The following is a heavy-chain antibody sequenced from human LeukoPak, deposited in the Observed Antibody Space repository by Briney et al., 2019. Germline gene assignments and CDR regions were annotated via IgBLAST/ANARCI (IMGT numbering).Heavy chain of an antibody. J-gene: IGHJ4*02. CDR1: GGTFSSYA. V-gene: IGHV1-69*06. CDR2: IIPIFGTA. CDR3: ARGEEWEPNDY. D-gene: IGHD1-26*01. Sequence: GASVKVSCKASGGTFSSYAISWVRQAPGQGLEWMGGIIPIFGTANYAQKLQGRVTITADKSTSTAYMELSSLRSEDTAVYYCARGEEWEPNDYWGQGTLVTVSS.